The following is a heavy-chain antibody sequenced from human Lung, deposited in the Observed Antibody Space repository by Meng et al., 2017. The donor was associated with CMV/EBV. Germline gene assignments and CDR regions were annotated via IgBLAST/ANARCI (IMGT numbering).Heavy chain of an antibody. Sequence: QGQVRESGPGLVKPSQTLSLPCTVSGGSIGSGGYYWSWIRQHPGKGLEWIGYIYYTGSTFYNPSLKSRVTISVDTSKNQFSLKLIPATAADTAVYYCAREAGRDGYATPKFDYWGQGTLVTVSS. V-gene: IGHV4-31*03. J-gene: IGHJ4*02. D-gene: IGHD5-24*01. CDR1: GGSIGSGGYY. CDR3: AREAGRDGYATPKFDY. CDR2: IYYTGST.